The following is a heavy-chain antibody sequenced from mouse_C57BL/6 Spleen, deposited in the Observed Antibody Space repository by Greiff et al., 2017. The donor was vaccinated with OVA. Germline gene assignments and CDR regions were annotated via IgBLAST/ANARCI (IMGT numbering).Heavy chain of an antibody. CDR1: GYTFTSYW. CDR3: ARSGGSRNAMDY. J-gene: IGHJ4*01. V-gene: IGHV1-64*01. D-gene: IGHD3-1*01. CDR2: IHPNSGST. Sequence: QVHVKQPGAELVKPGASVRLSCKASGYTFTSYWMHWVKQRPGQGLEWIGMIHPNSGSTNYNEKFKSKATLTVDKSSSTAYMQLSSLTSEDSAVYYWARSGGSRNAMDYWGQGTSVTVSS.